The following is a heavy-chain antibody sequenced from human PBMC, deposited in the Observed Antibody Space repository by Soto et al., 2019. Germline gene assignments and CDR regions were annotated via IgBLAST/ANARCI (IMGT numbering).Heavy chain of an antibody. CDR2: IYHSGST. Sequence: TSETLSLTCAVSGGSISSSNWWSWVRQPPGKGLEWIGEIYHSGSTNYNPSLKSRVTISVDKSKNQFSLKLSSVTAADTAVYYCARDRVLNYYDSSGYYYYYYGMDVWGQGTTVTVSS. D-gene: IGHD3-22*01. CDR1: GGSISSSNW. V-gene: IGHV4-4*02. CDR3: ARDRVLNYYDSSGYYYYYYGMDV. J-gene: IGHJ6*02.